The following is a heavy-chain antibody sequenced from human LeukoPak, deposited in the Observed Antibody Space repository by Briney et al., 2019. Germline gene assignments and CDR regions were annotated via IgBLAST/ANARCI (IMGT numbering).Heavy chain of an antibody. CDR2: IYYSGSP. CDR3: ASSLPILTGQGGFDY. Sequence: SETLSLTCTVSNGSISSYYWTWIRQPPGKGLDWIGNIYYSGSPDYNPPLKSRVTISLDKSNNQFSLKLTSVTAADTAVYYCASSLPILTGQGGFDYWGQGTLVTVSS. V-gene: IGHV4-59*12. D-gene: IGHD3-9*01. J-gene: IGHJ4*02. CDR1: NGSISSYY.